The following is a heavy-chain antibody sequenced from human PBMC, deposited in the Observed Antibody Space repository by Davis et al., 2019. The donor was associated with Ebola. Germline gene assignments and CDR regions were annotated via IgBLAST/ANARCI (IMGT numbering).Heavy chain of an antibody. CDR1: GGSISVYY. Sequence: PGGSLRLACTISGGSISVYYWSWIRQPPGKRPEWIGNILYTVTTNYNPSLTGRATMSVDTSKNQFSLNLNSVTAAETAMYYCARGTYSGSFYWGQGILVTVSS. D-gene: IGHD1-26*01. J-gene: IGHJ4*02. CDR3: ARGTYSGSFY. CDR2: ILYTVTT. V-gene: IGHV4-59*01.